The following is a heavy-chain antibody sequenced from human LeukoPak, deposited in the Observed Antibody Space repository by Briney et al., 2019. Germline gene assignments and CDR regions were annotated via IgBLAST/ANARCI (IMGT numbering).Heavy chain of an antibody. CDR1: GDSISRDGSY. CDR3: ARAGRGVNWYYYIDV. Sequence: SETLSLTCTVSGDSISRDGSYWSWIRQYPGTGLEWIGYIYHSGYTYSNPSLKSRVTMSVDTSQNQFSLKIISVTAADTAVYFCARAGRGVNWYYYIDVWGTGTTVTVSS. J-gene: IGHJ6*03. V-gene: IGHV4-31*03. D-gene: IGHD1-1*01. CDR2: IYHSGYT.